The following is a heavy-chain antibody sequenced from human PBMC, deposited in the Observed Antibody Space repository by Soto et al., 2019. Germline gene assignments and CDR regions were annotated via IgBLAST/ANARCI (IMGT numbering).Heavy chain of an antibody. D-gene: IGHD7-27*01. CDR2: IQQVGSEK. J-gene: IGHJ6*02. V-gene: IGHV3-7*01. Sequence: EVQLVESGGGLVQPGGSLRLSCAASGFPFHKYWMTWVRQAPGKGLEWVANIQQVGSEKYYVDSVKGRFTISRDNADNSLYLQMNGLRAEDTAVYYCALGRTGLDVWGQGTTVTVSS. CDR3: ALGRTGLDV. CDR1: GFPFHKYW.